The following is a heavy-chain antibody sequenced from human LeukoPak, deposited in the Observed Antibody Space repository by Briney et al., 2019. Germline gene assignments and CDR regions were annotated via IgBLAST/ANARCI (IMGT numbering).Heavy chain of an antibody. D-gene: IGHD2-2*01. Sequence: KPSETLSLTCTVSGGSISSSTYYWGWIRQPPGKGLEWIDMMYYSGSTYYNPSLKSRVTISVDTSKNQFSLKLSSVTAADTAVHYCARHYCSSASCYVDYWGQGTLVTVSS. CDR3: ARHYCSSASCYVDY. V-gene: IGHV4-39*01. J-gene: IGHJ4*02. CDR1: GGSISSSTYY. CDR2: MYYSGST.